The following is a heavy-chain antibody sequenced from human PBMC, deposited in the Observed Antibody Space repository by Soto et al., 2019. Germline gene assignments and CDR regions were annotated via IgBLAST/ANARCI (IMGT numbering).Heavy chain of an antibody. CDR1: GRSISSSSFY. CDR2: IYYSGST. V-gene: IGHV4-39*01. Sequence: SDTLSLTCTFSGRSISSSSFYWGWIRQPPGKGLEWMGSIYYSGSTYYNPSLKSRDTISVDTSKNQSSLKLSSVTAADTAVYYCARQLWSRSYYYSSGRYYRVDYWGQGTLVTVS. J-gene: IGHJ4*02. D-gene: IGHD3-10*01. CDR3: ARQLWSRSYYYSSGRYYRVDY.